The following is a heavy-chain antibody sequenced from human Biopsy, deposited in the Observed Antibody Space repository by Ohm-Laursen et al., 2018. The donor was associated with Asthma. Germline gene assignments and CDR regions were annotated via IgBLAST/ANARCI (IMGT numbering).Heavy chain of an antibody. J-gene: IGHJ4*02. Sequence: ASVKVSCKLSGYSLTDLSMHWVRQAPGQGLEWMGGHDHEEGGTVNARRSQGRVTMTEDTSTDTAYMELSSLSSDDTAVYYCASDFPKDYVRYNFQFWGQGTLVTVSS. D-gene: IGHD4-17*01. CDR1: GYSLTDLS. V-gene: IGHV1-24*01. CDR3: ASDFPKDYVRYNFQF. CDR2: HDHEEGGT.